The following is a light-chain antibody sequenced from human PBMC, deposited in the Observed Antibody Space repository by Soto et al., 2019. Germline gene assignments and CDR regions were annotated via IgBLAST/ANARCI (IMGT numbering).Light chain of an antibody. CDR3: QQYNNWWT. V-gene: IGKV3-15*01. CDR2: GAS. CDR1: QSVSSS. J-gene: IGKJ1*01. Sequence: EVVMTQSPATLSLSPGERATLSCRASQSVSSSLAWYQQKLGQAPRLLIYGASTRAAGIPDRFSGSGSETEFTLTISSLQAEDFAIYYCQQYNNWWTFGQGTKVEIK.